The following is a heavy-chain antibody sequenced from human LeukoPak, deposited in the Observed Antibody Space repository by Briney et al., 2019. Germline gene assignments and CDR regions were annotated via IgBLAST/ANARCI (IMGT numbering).Heavy chain of an antibody. D-gene: IGHD5-12*01. CDR3: ARVIGYDEGRGWFDP. CDR1: GYTFTNYG. CDR2: ISGYNGYT. Sequence: GASVKFSCKASGYTFTNYGVSWVRQAPGQGLEWMGWISGYNGYTNYAQKFQFRVTMTTDTSTSTAYMELRSLRSDDTAVYYCARVIGYDEGRGWFDPWGQGTLVTVSS. J-gene: IGHJ5*02. V-gene: IGHV1-18*01.